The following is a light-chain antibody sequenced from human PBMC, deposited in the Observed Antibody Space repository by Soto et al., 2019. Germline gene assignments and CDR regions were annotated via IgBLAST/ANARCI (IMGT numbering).Light chain of an antibody. V-gene: IGKV4-1*01. CDR3: LQYYSTPQT. CDR2: WAS. J-gene: IGKJ1*01. Sequence: DIVMTQSPDSLAVSLGERATINCKSSQSVLYSSTNKNYLAWYQQKPGQSPTLLIHWASTRESGVPDRFSGSGSGTDFTRTFSRLQAEDVAVYYCLQYYSTPQTFGQGTKVEIK. CDR1: QSVLYSSTNKNY.